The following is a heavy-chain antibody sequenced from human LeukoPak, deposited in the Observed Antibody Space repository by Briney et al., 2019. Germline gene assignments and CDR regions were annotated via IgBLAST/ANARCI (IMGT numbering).Heavy chain of an antibody. J-gene: IGHJ5*02. V-gene: IGHV5-51*01. CDR2: IYPADSDI. Sequence: LGESLKISCKGSGYSINNYWIGWVRQMPWKGLEWIGIIYPADSDIRYSPSFQGQVTISADKSISTAYLQWSSLKASDTAMYYCARQEYCSGGSCYTWFDPWGQGTLVTVSS. CDR1: GYSINNYW. D-gene: IGHD2-15*01. CDR3: ARQEYCSGGSCYTWFDP.